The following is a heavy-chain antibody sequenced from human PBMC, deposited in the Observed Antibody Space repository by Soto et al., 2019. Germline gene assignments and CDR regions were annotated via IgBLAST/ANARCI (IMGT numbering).Heavy chain of an antibody. Sequence: PSETLSLTCTASGGSSSSSTYSWGWIRQPPGKGLEWIGSMHYSGATYYNPSLKRRVSISVDTSKSQFSLKLTFVTAADTAVYFCARQGSNSSRRLSWFDPWGQGTLVTVPQ. J-gene: IGHJ5*02. V-gene: IGHV4-39*01. CDR2: MHYSGAT. CDR1: GGSSSSSTYS. D-gene: IGHD3-16*01. CDR3: ARQGSNSSRRLSWFDP.